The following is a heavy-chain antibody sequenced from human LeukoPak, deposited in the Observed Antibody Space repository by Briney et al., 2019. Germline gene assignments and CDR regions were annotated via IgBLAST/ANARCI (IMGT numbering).Heavy chain of an antibody. CDR1: GGSISSYY. CDR2: IYYSGST. V-gene: IGHV4-59*01. CDR3: ARAGGSYYDSSGYYAFQH. J-gene: IGHJ1*01. D-gene: IGHD3-22*01. Sequence: PSETLSLTCTVSGGSISSYYWSWIRQPPGKGLEWIGYIYYSGSTNYNPSLKSRVTISVDTSKNQFSLKLSSVTAADTAVYYCARAGGSYYDSSGYYAFQHWGQGTLVTVSS.